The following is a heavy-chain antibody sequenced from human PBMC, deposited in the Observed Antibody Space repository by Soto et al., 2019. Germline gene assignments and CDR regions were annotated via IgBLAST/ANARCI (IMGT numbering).Heavy chain of an antibody. D-gene: IGHD3-16*01. J-gene: IGHJ4*02. Sequence: QVQLQESGPGLVKPSQTLSLTCTVSGGSVSSGGYYWSWIRQHPGKGLEWIGYIYYSESTYYNPSLKSRVTISISTSKNQFSLKLSSVAAADQAVDYCAGAWGGYFDYWGQGTLVTVSS. V-gene: IGHV4-31*03. CDR2: IYYSEST. CDR1: GGSVSSGGYY. CDR3: AGAWGGYFDY.